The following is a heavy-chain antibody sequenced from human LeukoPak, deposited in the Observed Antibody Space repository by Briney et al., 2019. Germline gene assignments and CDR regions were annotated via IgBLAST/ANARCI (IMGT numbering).Heavy chain of an antibody. J-gene: IGHJ4*02. CDR3: ARGEVVPAAHFDY. D-gene: IGHD2-2*01. V-gene: IGHV4-30-4*08. Sequence: SETLSLTCTVASGSISSGDYYWSWIRQPPGKGLEWIGYIYYSGSTYYNPSLKSRFTISVDTSKNQFSLKLSSVTAADTAVYYCARGEVVPAAHFDYWGQGTLVTVSS. CDR1: SGSISSGDYY. CDR2: IYYSGST.